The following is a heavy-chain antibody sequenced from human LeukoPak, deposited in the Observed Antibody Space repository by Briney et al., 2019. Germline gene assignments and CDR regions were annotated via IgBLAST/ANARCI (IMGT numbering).Heavy chain of an antibody. CDR3: ARVRDRSSYFYDLDY. Sequence: PSETLSLTCTVSGGSISSYYWSWIRQPPGKGLEWIGCIHYSGSTNYNPSLKNRVTISVDTSKNQFSLKLSSVAAADTAVYYCARVRDRSSYFYDLDYWGQGTLVTVSS. J-gene: IGHJ4*02. CDR1: GGSISSYY. CDR2: IHYSGST. V-gene: IGHV4-59*01. D-gene: IGHD3-22*01.